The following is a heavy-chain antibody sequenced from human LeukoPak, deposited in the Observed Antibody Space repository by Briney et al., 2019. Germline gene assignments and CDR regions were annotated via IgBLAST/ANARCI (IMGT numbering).Heavy chain of an antibody. Sequence: SVKVSCKASGGTFSSYAISWVRQAPGQGLEWMGGIIPIFGTANYAQKFQGRVTITADESTSTAYMELSSLRSEDTAVYYCAIASPPRKYSSSSTYFDYWGQGTLVTVSS. J-gene: IGHJ4*02. D-gene: IGHD6-6*01. CDR2: IIPIFGTA. CDR3: AIASPPRKYSSSSTYFDY. V-gene: IGHV1-69*13. CDR1: GGTFSSYA.